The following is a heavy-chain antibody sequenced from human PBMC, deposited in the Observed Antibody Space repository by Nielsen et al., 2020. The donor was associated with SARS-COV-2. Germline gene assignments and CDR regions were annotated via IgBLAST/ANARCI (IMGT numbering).Heavy chain of an antibody. CDR1: GFTFSSYS. CDR3: AREDPGSWPSYYYYGMDV. CDR2: ISSSSSTI. J-gene: IGHJ6*02. Sequence: GESLKISCAASGFTFSSYSMNWVRQAPGKGLEWVSYISSSSSTIYYADSVKGRFTISRDNAKNTLYLQMNSLRAEDTAVYYCAREDPGSWPSYYYYGMDVWGQGTTVTVSS. D-gene: IGHD3-10*01. V-gene: IGHV3-48*04.